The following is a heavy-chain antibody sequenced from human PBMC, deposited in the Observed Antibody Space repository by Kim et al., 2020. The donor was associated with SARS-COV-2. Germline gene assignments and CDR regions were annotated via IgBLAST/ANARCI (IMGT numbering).Heavy chain of an antibody. J-gene: IGHJ4*02. CDR3: AKATDFDWLFWPRLDY. D-gene: IGHD3-9*01. CDR2: ISWNSGSI. V-gene: IGHV3-9*01. Sequence: GGSLRLSCAASGFTFDDYAMHWVRQAPGKGLEWVSGISWNSGSIGYADSVKGRFTISRDNAKNSLYLQMNSLRAEDTALYCCAKATDFDWLFWPRLDYWGQGTLVTVSS. CDR1: GFTFDDYA.